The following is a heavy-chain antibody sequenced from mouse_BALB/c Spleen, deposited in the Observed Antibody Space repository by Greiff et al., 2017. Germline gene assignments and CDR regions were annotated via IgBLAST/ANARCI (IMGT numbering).Heavy chain of an antibody. CDR3: AREITTVVATPYAMDY. V-gene: IGHV1S29*02. D-gene: IGHD1-1*01. CDR2: IYPYNGGT. CDR1: GYTFTDYN. Sequence: EVKLEESGPELVKPGASVKISCKASGYTFTDYNMHWVKQSHGKSLEWIGYIYPYNGGTGYNQKFKSKATLTVDNSSSTAYMELRSLTSEDSAVYYCAREITTVVATPYAMDYWGQGTSVTVSS. J-gene: IGHJ4*01.